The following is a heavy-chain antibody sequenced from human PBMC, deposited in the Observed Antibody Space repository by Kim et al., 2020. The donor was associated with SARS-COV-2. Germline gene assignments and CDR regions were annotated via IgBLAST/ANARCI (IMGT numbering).Heavy chain of an antibody. Sequence: ADSVKGRFTSARDNAKNSLYLQRTSLGAEDTALYYCDKPIAARGSGSFDYWGQGTLVTVSS. CDR3: DKPIAARGSGSFDY. J-gene: IGHJ4*02. V-gene: IGHV3-9*01. D-gene: IGHD6-6*01.